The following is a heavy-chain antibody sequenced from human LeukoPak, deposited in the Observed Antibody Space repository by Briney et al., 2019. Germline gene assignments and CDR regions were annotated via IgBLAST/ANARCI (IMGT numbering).Heavy chain of an antibody. J-gene: IGHJ5*02. V-gene: IGHV4-34*01. CDR2: VSHSGSS. Sequence: PSETLSLTCAVYGGPFRGFFWSWIRQAPGKGLEWIGEVSHSGSSNYNPSLKSRINISLDTSKSQFSLRLTSVTAADTAVYYRARGIFYGGRNQYIWLDLWGQGTLVTVSS. D-gene: IGHD4-23*01. CDR1: GGPFRGFF. CDR3: ARGIFYGGRNQYIWLDL.